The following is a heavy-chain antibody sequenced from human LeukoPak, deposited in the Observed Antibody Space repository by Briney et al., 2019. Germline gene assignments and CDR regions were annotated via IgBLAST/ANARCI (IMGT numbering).Heavy chain of an antibody. CDR3: ARVRVPYYDFPETAFDI. V-gene: IGHV3-48*01. D-gene: IGHD3-3*01. CDR2: ISPSGPSGTNT. J-gene: IGHJ3*02. Sequence: GGSLRLSCAASGFTFSSYSMNWVRQAPGKGLEWLSYISPSGPSGTNTYYADSVKGRFTISRDNSKNTLYLQMNSLRAEDTAVYYCARVRVPYYDFPETAFDIWGQGTMVTVSS. CDR1: GFTFSSYS.